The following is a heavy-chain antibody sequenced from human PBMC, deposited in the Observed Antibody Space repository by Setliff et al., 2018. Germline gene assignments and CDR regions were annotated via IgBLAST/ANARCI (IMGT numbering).Heavy chain of an antibody. CDR3: ARRNTAMVYGFDI. D-gene: IGHD5-18*01. CDR2: IYPGDSDT. J-gene: IGHJ3*02. Sequence: PGESLKISCKGSGYSFTSYWIGWVRQMPGKGLEWMGIIYPGDSDTRYSPSFQGQVTISADKSISTAYLQWSSLKASDAAMSYCARRNTAMVYGFDIWGQGTMVTVSS. CDR1: GYSFTSYW. V-gene: IGHV5-51*01.